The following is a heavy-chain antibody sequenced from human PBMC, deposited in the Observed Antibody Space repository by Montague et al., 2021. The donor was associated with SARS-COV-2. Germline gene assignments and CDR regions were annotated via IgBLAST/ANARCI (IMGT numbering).Heavy chain of an antibody. CDR3: ARVGFGYCSGGSCYRAFDY. Sequence: SETLSLTCTVSGGSISSSSYYWGWIRQPPGKGLEWIGSIYYSGSTYYNPSLKSRVTISVDTSKNQFSLKLSSVTAADTAVYYCARVGFGYCSGGSCYRAFDYWGQRTLVTVSS. CDR2: IYYSGST. D-gene: IGHD2-15*01. CDR1: GGSISSSSYY. J-gene: IGHJ4*02. V-gene: IGHV4-39*07.